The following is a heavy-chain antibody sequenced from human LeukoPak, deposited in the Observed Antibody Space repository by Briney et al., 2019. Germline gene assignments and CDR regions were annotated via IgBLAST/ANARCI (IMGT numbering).Heavy chain of an antibody. CDR1: VFTFSTNW. V-gene: IGHV3-74*01. Sequence: QSGGCLRLSCSASVFTFSTNWMHWVRQAPGKGLVWVSRIKGDGSSTSYADSVKGRFTISRDNAKNTLFLQMNSLRAEDTAVYYCVRDGVGAPPFDYWGQGALVTVSS. CDR2: IKGDGSST. CDR3: VRDGVGAPPFDY. D-gene: IGHD1-26*01. J-gene: IGHJ4*02.